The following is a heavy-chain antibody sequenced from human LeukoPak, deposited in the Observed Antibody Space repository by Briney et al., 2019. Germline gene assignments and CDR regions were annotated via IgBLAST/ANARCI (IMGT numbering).Heavy chain of an antibody. Sequence: PSETLSLTCIVSGGAITSHYWTWIRQSPVKGLEWIGDISNSGSTSYNPSLKSRVTISIDTSKNQFSPKLSSVTAADTAVYYCARGRYCSADICTGGDSFDIWGQGTMVSVSP. V-gene: IGHV4-59*11. D-gene: IGHD2-15*01. J-gene: IGHJ3*02. CDR1: GGAITSHY. CDR3: ARGRYCSADICTGGDSFDI. CDR2: ISNSGST.